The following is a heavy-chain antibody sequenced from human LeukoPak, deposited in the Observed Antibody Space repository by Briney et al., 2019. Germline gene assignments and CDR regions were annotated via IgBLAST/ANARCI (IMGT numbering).Heavy chain of an antibody. D-gene: IGHD1-1*01. CDR2: IYSSGTT. Sequence: SETLSPTCTVSGGSLSGYYWSWIRQTPGKGLEWIGYIYSSGTTNYNRSLQSRVIISLDTPKNQFSLSVTSVTAADTAMYFCARRISSWNVYIDKWGQGIQVTVSS. J-gene: IGHJ4*02. CDR3: ARRISSWNVYIDK. CDR1: GGSLSGYY. V-gene: IGHV4-4*09.